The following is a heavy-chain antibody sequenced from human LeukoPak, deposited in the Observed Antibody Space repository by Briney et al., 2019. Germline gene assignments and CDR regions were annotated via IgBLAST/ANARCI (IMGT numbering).Heavy chain of an antibody. D-gene: IGHD2-15*01. CDR1: GFTFSSYG. V-gene: IGHV3-30*02. Sequence: PGGSLRLSCAASGFTFSSYGMHWVRQAPGKGLEWVAFIRYDGSNKYYADSVKGRFTISRDNSKNTLYLQMNSLRAEDTAVYYCAKDRRGSCNAGSCYCCDYWGRGALVTVSS. CDR3: AKDRRGSCNAGSCYCCDY. CDR2: IRYDGSNK. J-gene: IGHJ4*02.